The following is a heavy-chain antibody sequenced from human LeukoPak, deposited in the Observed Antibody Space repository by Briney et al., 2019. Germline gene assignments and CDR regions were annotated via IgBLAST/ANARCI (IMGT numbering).Heavy chain of an antibody. J-gene: IGHJ3*02. Sequence: PSETLSLTCTVSGGSISSGDYYWSWIRQPPGKGLEWIGYIYYSGSTYYNPSLKSRVTISVDTSKNQFSLKLSSVTAADTAVYYCARESVPAASTYAFDIWGQGTMVTVSS. D-gene: IGHD2-2*01. CDR2: IYYSGST. V-gene: IGHV4-30-4*01. CDR3: ARESVPAASTYAFDI. CDR1: GGSISSGDYY.